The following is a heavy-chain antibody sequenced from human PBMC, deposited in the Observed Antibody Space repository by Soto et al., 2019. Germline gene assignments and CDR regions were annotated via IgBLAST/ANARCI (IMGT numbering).Heavy chain of an antibody. CDR1: GFTFSSYS. CDR3: ETDSDWTLAFDY. D-gene: IGHD2-21*01. J-gene: IGHJ4*02. Sequence: GGSLRLSCAASGFTFSSYSMNWVRQAPGKGLEWVSSISSSSTYIYYADSVKGRFTISRDNAKNSLYLQMNSLRAEDTAVYYCETDSDWTLAFDYWGQGTLVTVSS. CDR2: ISSSSTYI. V-gene: IGHV3-21*01.